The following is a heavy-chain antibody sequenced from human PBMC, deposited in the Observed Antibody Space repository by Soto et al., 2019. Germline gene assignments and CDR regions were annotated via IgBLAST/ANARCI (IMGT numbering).Heavy chain of an antibody. CDR2: IKSKTDGGTT. Sequence: EVQLVESGGGLVKPGGSLRLSCAASGFTFSNAWMNWVRQAPGTGLEWVCRIKSKTDGGTTDYAAPVKGRFTISREDSIYTLYLQMNSLKTEDTAVYYCTTAHYCSGGSCYGPYGMDVWGQGTTVTVSS. CDR3: TTAHYCSGGSCYGPYGMDV. CDR1: GFTFSNAW. D-gene: IGHD2-15*01. J-gene: IGHJ6*02. V-gene: IGHV3-15*07.